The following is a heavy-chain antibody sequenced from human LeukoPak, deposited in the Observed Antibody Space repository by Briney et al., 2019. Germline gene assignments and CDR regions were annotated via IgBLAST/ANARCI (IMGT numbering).Heavy chain of an antibody. CDR1: GYTFTGYY. V-gene: IGHV1-2*02. CDR3: ASGREYCSGGSCYSSDDAFDI. D-gene: IGHD2-15*01. Sequence: GASVKVSCKASGYTFTGYYMHWVRQAPGQGLEWMGWINPNSGGTNNAQKFQGRVTMTRDTSISTAYMELSRLRSDDTAVYYCASGREYCSGGSCYSSDDAFDIWGQGTMVTVSS. CDR2: INPNSGGT. J-gene: IGHJ3*02.